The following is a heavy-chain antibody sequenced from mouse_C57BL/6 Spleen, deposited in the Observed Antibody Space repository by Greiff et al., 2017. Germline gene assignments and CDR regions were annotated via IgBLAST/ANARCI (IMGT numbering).Heavy chain of an antibody. V-gene: IGHV1-15*01. Sequence: VQLQQSGAELVRPGASVTLSCKASGYTFTDYEMHWVKQTPVHGLEWIGAIDPETGGTAYNQKFKGKAILTADKSSSTAYMELRSLTSEDSAVYYGTRNYGSSYWYFDVWGTGTTVTVSS. CDR1: GYTFTDYE. CDR3: TRNYGSSYWYFDV. J-gene: IGHJ1*03. D-gene: IGHD1-1*01. CDR2: IDPETGGT.